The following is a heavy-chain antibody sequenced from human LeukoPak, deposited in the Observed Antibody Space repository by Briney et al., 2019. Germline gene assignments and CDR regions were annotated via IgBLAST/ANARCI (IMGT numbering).Heavy chain of an antibody. J-gene: IGHJ4*02. CDR3: AKDQKRRIAAAGPIDY. V-gene: IGHV3-9*01. CDR2: ISWNSGSI. D-gene: IGHD6-13*01. CDR1: GFTFDDYA. Sequence: PGGSLRLSCAASGFTFDDYAMHWVRQAPGKGLEWVSGISWNSGSIGYADSVKGRFTISRDNAKNSLYLQMNSLRAEDTALYYCAKDQKRRIAAAGPIDYWGQGTLVTVSS.